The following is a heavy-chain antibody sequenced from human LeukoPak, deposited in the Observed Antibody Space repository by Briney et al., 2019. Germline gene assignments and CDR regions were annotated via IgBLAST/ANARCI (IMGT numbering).Heavy chain of an antibody. CDR3: AKGDTPRYSSGWYFDY. V-gene: IGHV3-23*01. D-gene: IGHD6-19*01. Sequence: GGHLRLSCAASGFTFSNYAMSWVRQAPGKGLEWVSAISGSGGSTYYADSVKGRFTISRDNSKNTLYLQMHSLRAEDTAVYYCAKGDTPRYSSGWYFDYWGQGTLVTVSS. CDR1: GFTFSNYA. J-gene: IGHJ4*02. CDR2: ISGSGGST.